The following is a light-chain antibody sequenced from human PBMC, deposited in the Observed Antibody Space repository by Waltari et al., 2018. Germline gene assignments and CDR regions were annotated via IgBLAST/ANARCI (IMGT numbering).Light chain of an antibody. Sequence: YELTQPPSVSVSPGQTARITCSADASSHQYVSWYQQKPGQAPILLIFKDTERSSGIPGRFSGSNSGTIVTLTISGVQAQDEADYYCQSTHNSGAYVVFGGGTKLTVL. V-gene: IGLV3-25*03. J-gene: IGLJ2*01. CDR1: ASSHQY. CDR2: KDT. CDR3: QSTHNSGAYVV.